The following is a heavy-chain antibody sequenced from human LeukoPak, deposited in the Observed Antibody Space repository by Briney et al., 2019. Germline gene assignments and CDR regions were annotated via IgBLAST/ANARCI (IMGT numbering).Heavy chain of an antibody. CDR2: IWYDGSNK. CDR3: AKDRIGYSSSWYYFDY. Sequence: GGSLRLSCAASGFTFSSYGMHWVRKAPGKGLEWVAVIWYDGSNKYYADSVKGRFTISRDNSKNTLYLQMNSLRAEDTAVYYCAKDRIGYSSSWYYFDYWGQGTLVTAPS. J-gene: IGHJ4*02. CDR1: GFTFSSYG. D-gene: IGHD6-13*01. V-gene: IGHV3-33*06.